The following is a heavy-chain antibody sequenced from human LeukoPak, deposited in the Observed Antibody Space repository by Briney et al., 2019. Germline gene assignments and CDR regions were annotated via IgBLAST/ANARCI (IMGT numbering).Heavy chain of an antibody. J-gene: IGHJ5*02. CDR2: IGGSGDNI. V-gene: IGHV3-23*01. CDR1: GFTFLSYA. D-gene: IGHD2-21*01. CDR3: AKDSIPLS. Sequence: AGGSLRLSCAASGFTFLSYAMSWVRQAPGKGLEWVSVIGGSGDNIYYADSVKGRFTISRDNSKNTLYLQMNSLRAEDTAVYYCAKDSIPLSWGPGTLVTVSS.